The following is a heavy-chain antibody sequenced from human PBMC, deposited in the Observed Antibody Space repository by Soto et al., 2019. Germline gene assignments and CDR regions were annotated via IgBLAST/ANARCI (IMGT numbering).Heavy chain of an antibody. D-gene: IGHD1-26*01. CDR2: IFYSGST. V-gene: IGHV4-59*01. J-gene: IGHJ3*02. CDR3: ARGRGGTYDAFDI. Sequence: SETLSLTCSVSDGSLTSYFWSWVRQPPGKGLEWVGYIFYSGSTNYNPSLKNGLTISIDPSRNRFALKLNSVTAADTAVYYCARGRGGTYDAFDIWGQGTMVTVSS. CDR1: DGSLTSYF.